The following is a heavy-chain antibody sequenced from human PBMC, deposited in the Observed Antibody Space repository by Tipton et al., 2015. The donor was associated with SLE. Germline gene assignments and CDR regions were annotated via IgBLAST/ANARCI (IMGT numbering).Heavy chain of an antibody. CDR1: GASINRGDYH. CDR3: ARRXRGTFWWESFDI. V-gene: IGHV4-31*11. Sequence: TLSLTCAVSGASINRGDYHWSWIRQHPGKGLEWIGNIFFTGKSYSDPSLKSRLSMSVDTSKNQFSLTLSSVTAADTAMYYCARRXRGTFWWESFDIWGQGKMVTVSS. D-gene: IGHD1-26*01. CDR2: IFFTGKS. J-gene: IGHJ3*02.